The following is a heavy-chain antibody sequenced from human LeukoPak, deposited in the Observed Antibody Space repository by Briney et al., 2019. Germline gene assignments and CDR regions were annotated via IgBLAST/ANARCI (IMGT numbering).Heavy chain of an antibody. CDR3: AKSHGYSYGFDY. CDR2: ISYDGSNK. D-gene: IGHD5-18*01. CDR1: GFTFSSYA. Sequence: GGSLRLSCAASGFTFSSYAMHWVRQAPGKGLEWVALISYDGSNKYYADSVKARFIISRDNSKNTLYLQMNSLRAEDTAVYYCAKSHGYSYGFDYWGQGTLVTVSS. V-gene: IGHV3-30*04. J-gene: IGHJ4*02.